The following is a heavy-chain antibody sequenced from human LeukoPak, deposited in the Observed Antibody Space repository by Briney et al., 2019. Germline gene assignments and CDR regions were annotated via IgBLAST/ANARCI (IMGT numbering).Heavy chain of an antibody. J-gene: IGHJ4*02. CDR1: GFTFSSYA. CDR3: ARTSGSWGTTKEAFDY. CDR2: ISGSGDGT. Sequence: GGSLRLSCAVSGFTFSSYAMNWVRQAPGKGLEWVSGISGSGDGTYYADSVKGRLTISRDNAKNSLYLQMDSLRADDTAVYYCARTSGSWGTTKEAFDYWGQGTLVTVSS. D-gene: IGHD1-26*01. V-gene: IGHV3-23*01.